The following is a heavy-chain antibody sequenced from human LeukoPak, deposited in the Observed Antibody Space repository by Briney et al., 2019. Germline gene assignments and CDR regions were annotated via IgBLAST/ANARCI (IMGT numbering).Heavy chain of an antibody. CDR2: IIPIFGTA. CDR1: GGTFSSYA. J-gene: IGHJ3*02. V-gene: IGHV1-69*13. D-gene: IGHD6-13*01. Sequence: SVKVSCKASGGTFSSYAISWVRQAPEEGLEWMGGIIPIFGTANYAQKFQGRVTITADESTSTAYMELSSLRSEDTAVYYCARDVVAAAGTPWRAFDIWGQGTMVTVSS. CDR3: ARDVVAAAGTPWRAFDI.